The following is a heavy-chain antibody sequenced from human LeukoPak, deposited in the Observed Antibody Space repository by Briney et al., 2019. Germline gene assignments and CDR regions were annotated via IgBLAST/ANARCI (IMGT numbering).Heavy chain of an antibody. V-gene: IGHV4-38-2*02. Sequence: SETLSLTCTVFGYSINNGYYWGWIRQAPGKGLEWIGSMFHTGNSYYNPSLKRRVTIAIDTSKNQFSLKLSSVTAADTAVYYCARSGFGEPGVFWGQGTLVTVSS. CDR3: ARSGFGEPGVF. CDR2: MFHTGNS. D-gene: IGHD3-10*01. J-gene: IGHJ4*02. CDR1: GYSINNGYY.